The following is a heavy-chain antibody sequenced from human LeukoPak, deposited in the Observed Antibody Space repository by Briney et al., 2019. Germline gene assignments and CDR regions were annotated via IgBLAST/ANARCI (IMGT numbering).Heavy chain of an antibody. J-gene: IGHJ3*02. CDR3: ARAAVAGTAHAFDI. Sequence: IGTAGYTFYPGSVKGRFTISRENAKNSLYLQMNSLRAGDTAVYYCARAAVAGTAHAFDIWGQGTMVTVSS. D-gene: IGHD6-19*01. V-gene: IGHV3-13*01. CDR2: IGTAGYT.